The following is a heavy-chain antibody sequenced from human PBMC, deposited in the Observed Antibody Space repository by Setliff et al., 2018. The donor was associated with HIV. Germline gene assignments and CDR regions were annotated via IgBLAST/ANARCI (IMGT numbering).Heavy chain of an antibody. CDR1: GYTFTSYF. V-gene: IGHV1-2*06. J-gene: IGHJ5*02. D-gene: IGHD3-10*02. CDR3: TRSNFDVFNRNWFDP. CDR2: INPNSGGT. Sequence: ASVKVSCKASGYTFTSYFIHWVRQAPGQGLEWMGRINPNSGGTNYAQKFQGRVTMTRDTSISTAYMEVSSLTPDDTAVYYCTRSNFDVFNRNWFDPWGQGTLVTVSS.